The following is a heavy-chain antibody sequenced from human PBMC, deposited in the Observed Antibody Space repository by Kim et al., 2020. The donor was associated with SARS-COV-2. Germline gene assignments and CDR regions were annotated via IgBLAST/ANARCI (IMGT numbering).Heavy chain of an antibody. V-gene: IGHV4-61*08. Sequence: SETLSLTCTVSDGSVSSGDYYWSWIRQPPGKGLAWIGYIYQSGYTNYNPSLKSRVSISLDSSKSQFSLTLNSVTAADTAVYYCARGQGLAFYYYMDVWG. J-gene: IGHJ6*03. CDR3: ARGQGLAFYYYMDV. CDR2: IYQSGYT. CDR1: DGSVSSGDYY.